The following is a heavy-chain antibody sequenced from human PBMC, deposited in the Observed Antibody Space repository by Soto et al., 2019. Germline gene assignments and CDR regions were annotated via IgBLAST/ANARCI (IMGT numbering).Heavy chain of an antibody. Sequence: QFQLVQSGDEVKKPGASVRVSCKASGYTFISYTLSWVRQAPGQGLEWIGRVIPYTGNTFYGQKFPGRVTITTDTATNTAYMDLRSLKSDDTAVYFCARDFLTRISWGSTTAQYSYYGMEVWGQGTMVTVSS. V-gene: IGHV1-18*01. CDR1: GYTFISYT. J-gene: IGHJ6*02. D-gene: IGHD3-9*01. CDR3: ARDFLTRISWGSTTAQYSYYGMEV. CDR2: VIPYTGNT.